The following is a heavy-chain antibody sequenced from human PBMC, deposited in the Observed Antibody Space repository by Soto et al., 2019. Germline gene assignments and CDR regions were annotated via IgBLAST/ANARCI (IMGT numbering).Heavy chain of an antibody. Sequence: PSEALSLTCTVSGGSISSGDYYWSWIRQPPGKGLEWIGYIYYSGSTYYNPSLKSRVTISVDTSKNQFSLKLSSVTAADTAVYYCDRDKVGDYGDYYFDYWGQGTLVTVFS. CDR2: IYYSGST. V-gene: IGHV4-30-4*01. D-gene: IGHD4-17*01. CDR1: GGSISSGDYY. CDR3: DRDKVGDYGDYYFDY. J-gene: IGHJ4*02.